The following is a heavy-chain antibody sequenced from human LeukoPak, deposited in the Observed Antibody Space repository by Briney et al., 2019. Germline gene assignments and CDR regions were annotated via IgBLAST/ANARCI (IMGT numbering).Heavy chain of an antibody. V-gene: IGHV3-30-3*01. Sequence: GGSLRLSCAASGFTFSSYAMHWVRQAPGKGLEWVAVISYDGSNKYYADSVKGRFTISRDNSKNTLYLQMNGLRAEDTAVYYCAGNRWLQRYYFDYWGQGTLVTVSS. D-gene: IGHD5-24*01. CDR3: AGNRWLQRYYFDY. CDR2: ISYDGSNK. CDR1: GFTFSSYA. J-gene: IGHJ4*02.